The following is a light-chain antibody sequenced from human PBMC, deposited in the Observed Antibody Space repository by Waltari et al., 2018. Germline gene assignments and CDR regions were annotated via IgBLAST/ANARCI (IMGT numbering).Light chain of an antibody. Sequence: QSALTQPASVSGSPGQSLTISFTGTSNDVGYYKFVSWYQHHPGKAPKLMIYDVSVRPSGVSNRFSGSKSGNTASLTISGLQAEDEADYYCNSYTRSRSFGVFGGGTKLTVL. CDR1: SNDVGYYKF. CDR3: NSYTRSRSFGV. V-gene: IGLV2-14*03. J-gene: IGLJ3*02. CDR2: DVS.